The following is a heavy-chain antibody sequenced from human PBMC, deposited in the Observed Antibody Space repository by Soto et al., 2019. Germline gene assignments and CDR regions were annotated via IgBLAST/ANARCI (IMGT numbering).Heavy chain of an antibody. Sequence: QVQLVQSGAEVKKPGSAVKVSCKDSGGTFSTYSMFWVRQAPGQGLEWMGRIIPRLGIANYAQKFQGRVTITADKSTGTAYMELSSLRSEDTALYYCTIGSWSGDVFDIWGQGKMVTVSS. CDR3: TIGSWSGDVFDI. J-gene: IGHJ3*02. V-gene: IGHV1-69*02. CDR2: IIPRLGIA. D-gene: IGHD2-21*02. CDR1: GGTFSTYS.